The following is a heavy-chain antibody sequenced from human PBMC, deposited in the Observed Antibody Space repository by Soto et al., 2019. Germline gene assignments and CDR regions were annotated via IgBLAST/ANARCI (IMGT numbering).Heavy chain of an antibody. CDR2: IYYSGST. CDR3: ARDLDGYFDY. D-gene: IGHD3-9*01. CDR1: GGSISSYY. J-gene: IGHJ4*02. Sequence: PSETLSLTCTVSGGSISSYYWSWIRQPPGKGLEWIGYIYYSGSTNYNPSLKSRVTISVDTSKNQLSLKLSSVTAADTAVYYCARDLDGYFDYWGQGTLVTVSS. V-gene: IGHV4-59*01.